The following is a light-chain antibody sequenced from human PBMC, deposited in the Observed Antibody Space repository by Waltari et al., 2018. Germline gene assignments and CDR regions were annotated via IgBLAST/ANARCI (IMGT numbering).Light chain of an antibody. Sequence: DIQMTQSPSTLSASVGDRVTISCRASQGINRWLAWYQQKPGKAPKLLFYKASSLESGAPSRFSGSGSGTAFTLSISALQPDDFATYYCQQYFGYPYTFGQGTKLEI. J-gene: IGKJ2*01. CDR3: QQYFGYPYT. CDR2: KAS. CDR1: QGINRW. V-gene: IGKV1-5*03.